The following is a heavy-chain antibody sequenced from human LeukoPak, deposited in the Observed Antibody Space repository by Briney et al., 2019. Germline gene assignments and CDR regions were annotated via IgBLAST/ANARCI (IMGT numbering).Heavy chain of an antibody. CDR2: IDNAGSIT. V-gene: IGHV3-74*03. J-gene: IGHJ4*02. CDR1: GFTFSSYG. Sequence: GGSLRLSCAASGFTFSSYGMHWVRQAPGKGLVWVSRIDNAGSITTYADSVKGRFTISRDNSKNTLYLQMNSLRAEDTAVYYCARSYNWNDADLDYWGQGTLVTVSS. D-gene: IGHD1-1*01. CDR3: ARSYNWNDADLDY.